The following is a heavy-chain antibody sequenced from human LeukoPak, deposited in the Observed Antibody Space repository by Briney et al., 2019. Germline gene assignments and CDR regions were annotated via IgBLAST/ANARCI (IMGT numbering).Heavy chain of an antibody. Sequence: TGGSLRLSCAASGFTFSSYGMHWVRQAPGKGLEWVAFIRYDGSNKYYADSVKGRFTISRDNSKNTLYLQMNSLRAEDTAVYYCARWSGMATVTSDYRGQGTLVTVSS. CDR2: IRYDGSNK. V-gene: IGHV3-30*02. D-gene: IGHD5-24*01. J-gene: IGHJ4*02. CDR3: ARWSGMATVTSDY. CDR1: GFTFSSYG.